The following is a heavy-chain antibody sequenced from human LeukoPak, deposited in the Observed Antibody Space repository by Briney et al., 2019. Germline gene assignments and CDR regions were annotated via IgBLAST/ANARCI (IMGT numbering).Heavy chain of an antibody. CDR1: GYTFTSYG. CDR2: IIPIFGTA. Sequence: ASVTVSCRASGYTFTSYGISWVRQAPGQGVEWMGGIIPIFGTANYAQKFQGRVTITADESTSTAYMELSSLRSEDTAVYYCVAYYYDSSGYYTEGEYYFDYWGQGTLVTVSS. J-gene: IGHJ4*02. D-gene: IGHD3-22*01. CDR3: VAYYYDSSGYYTEGEYYFDY. V-gene: IGHV1-69*13.